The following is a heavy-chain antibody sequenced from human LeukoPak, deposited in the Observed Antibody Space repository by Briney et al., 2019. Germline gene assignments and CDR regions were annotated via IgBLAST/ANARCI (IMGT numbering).Heavy chain of an antibody. CDR1: GFAFSRYS. Sequence: GGSLRLSCAASGFAFSRYSMNWVRQAPGKGLEWVSSISPDSNHIYYADSVRGRFTMSRDDSQNSLHLRMNSLRADDTAVYYCTRLLLESSPPNDFWGQGTLSPSPQ. D-gene: IGHD3-3*01. CDR2: ISPDSNHI. CDR3: TRLLLESSPPNDF. V-gene: IGHV3-21*01. J-gene: IGHJ4*02.